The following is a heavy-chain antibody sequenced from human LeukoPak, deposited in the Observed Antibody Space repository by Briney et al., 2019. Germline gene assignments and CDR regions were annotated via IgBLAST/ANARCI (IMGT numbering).Heavy chain of an antibody. Sequence: GGSLRLSCAASGFTFSSYAMSWVRQAPGKGLEWVSAISGSGGSTYYADSVKGRFTISRDDSKNTLCLQMNSLRAEDTAVYYCAKILTGTHVDYWGQGTLVTVSS. CDR3: AKILTGTHVDY. CDR1: GFTFSSYA. CDR2: ISGSGGST. J-gene: IGHJ4*02. D-gene: IGHD1-20*01. V-gene: IGHV3-23*01.